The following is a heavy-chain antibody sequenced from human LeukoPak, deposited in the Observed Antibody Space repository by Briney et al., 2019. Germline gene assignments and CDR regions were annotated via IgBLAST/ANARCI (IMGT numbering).Heavy chain of an antibody. CDR1: GYTFTNHY. Sequence: GASVKVSCKASGYTFTNHYMHWVRQAPGQGLEWMGIINPSGGSTSYAQKFQDRVTLTRDMSTSTVYLELSSLRSEDTAMYYCARDSRIFNFDYWGQGTLVTVSS. CDR2: INPSGGST. V-gene: IGHV1-46*01. D-gene: IGHD2/OR15-2a*01. CDR3: ARDSRIFNFDY. J-gene: IGHJ4*02.